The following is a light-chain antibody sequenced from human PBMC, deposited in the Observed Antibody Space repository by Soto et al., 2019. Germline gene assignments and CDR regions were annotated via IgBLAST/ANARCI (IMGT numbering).Light chain of an antibody. CDR2: LEGSGSD. J-gene: IGLJ3*02. CDR3: ETWHSNTRV. CDR1: SGHSSYI. Sequence: QPVLTQSSSASASLGSSVTLTCTLSSGHSSYIIEWHQQQPGTAPRYLMKLEGSGSDNKGSGVPDRVLGSSSGADRYLTISNRQFADEAEYYCETWHSNTRVFGGGTKVTVL. V-gene: IGLV4-60*02.